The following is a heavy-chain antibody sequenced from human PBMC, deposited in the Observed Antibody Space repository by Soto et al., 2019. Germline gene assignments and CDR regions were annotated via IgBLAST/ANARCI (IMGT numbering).Heavy chain of an antibody. V-gene: IGHV3-30*18. CDR1: GFTFSFYG. J-gene: IGHJ6*02. Sequence: QVQLVESGGGVVQPGRSLRLSCAASGFTFSFYGMHWVRQAPGKGLEWVAVISYDGSNKYYVDSVKGRVTISRDNSKNTLYLQMNSLRAEDTAVYYCAKGIAVRRNYYYGMDVWGQGTTVTVSS. D-gene: IGHD6-6*01. CDR2: ISYDGSNK. CDR3: AKGIAVRRNYYYGMDV.